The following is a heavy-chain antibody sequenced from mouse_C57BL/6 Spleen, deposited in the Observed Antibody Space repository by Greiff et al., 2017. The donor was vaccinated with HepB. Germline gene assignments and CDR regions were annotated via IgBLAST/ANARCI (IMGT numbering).Heavy chain of an antibody. J-gene: IGHJ1*03. V-gene: IGHV1-52*01. CDR2: IDPSDSET. Sequence: QVQLQQPGAELVRPGSSVKLSCKASGYTFTSYWMHWVKQRPIQGLEWIGNIDPSDSETHYNQKFKDKATLTVDKSSSTAYMQLSSLTSEDSAVYYCASYCGSSYLWYFDVWGTGTTVTVSS. D-gene: IGHD1-1*01. CDR1: GYTFTSYW. CDR3: ASYCGSSYLWYFDV.